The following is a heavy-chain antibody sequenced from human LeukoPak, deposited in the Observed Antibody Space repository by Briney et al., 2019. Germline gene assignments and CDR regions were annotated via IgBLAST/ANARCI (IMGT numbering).Heavy chain of an antibody. CDR3: ARAYYYDSSGYSNWFDP. CDR2: INHSGST. CDR1: GGSFSGYY. J-gene: IGHJ5*02. D-gene: IGHD3-22*01. Sequence: PSETLSLTXAVYGGSFSGYYWSWIRQPPGKGLEWIGEINHSGSTNYNPSLKSRVTISVDTSKNQSSLKLSPVTTADTAVYYCARAYYYDSSGYSNWFDPWGQGTLVTVSS. V-gene: IGHV4-34*01.